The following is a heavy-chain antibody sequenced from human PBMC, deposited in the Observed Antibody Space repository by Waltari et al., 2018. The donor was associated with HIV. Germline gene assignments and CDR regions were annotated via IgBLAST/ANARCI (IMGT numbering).Heavy chain of an antibody. V-gene: IGHV4-34*01. J-gene: IGHJ4*02. CDR2: INHSGST. CDR3: ARGDFGYCSSTSCHRGPFDY. CDR1: GGSFSGYY. Sequence: QVQLQQWGAGLLKPSETLSLTCAVYGGSFSGYYWSWIRPPPGKGLEWIGEINHSGSTNYNPSLKSRVTISVDTSKNQFSLKLSSVTAADTAVYYCARGDFGYCSSTSCHRGPFDYWGQGTLVTVSS. D-gene: IGHD2-2*01.